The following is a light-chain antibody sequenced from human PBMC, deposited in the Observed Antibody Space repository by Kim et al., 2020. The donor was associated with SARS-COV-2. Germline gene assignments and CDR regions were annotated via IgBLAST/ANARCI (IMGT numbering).Light chain of an antibody. J-gene: IGKJ4*01. V-gene: IGKV1-12*01. CDR3: QEDICFPST. CDR1: QGISGS. CDR2: ASS. Sequence: AAARARVTLSCRSSQGISGSLECYKHKPGSALQLLFSASSSLRSGVPSRVSGSGSETDFSLSICSLQTDDFSSYHCQEDICFPSTFGGGTKVDIK.